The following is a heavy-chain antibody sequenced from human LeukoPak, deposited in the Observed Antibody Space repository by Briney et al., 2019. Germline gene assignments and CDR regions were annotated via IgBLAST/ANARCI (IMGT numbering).Heavy chain of an antibody. V-gene: IGHV3-23*01. D-gene: IGHD3-10*01. CDR1: GFTFSRNG. CDR2: IGGSGGNT. CDR3: AKDRRAGSYDY. Sequence: GGSLRLSCAASGFTFSRNGMTWVRQAPGKGLEWVSAIGGSGGNTYYADSVKGRFTISRDNSKNTLYLQMKSLRAEDTAVYYCAKDRRAGSYDYWGQGTLVTVSS. J-gene: IGHJ4*02.